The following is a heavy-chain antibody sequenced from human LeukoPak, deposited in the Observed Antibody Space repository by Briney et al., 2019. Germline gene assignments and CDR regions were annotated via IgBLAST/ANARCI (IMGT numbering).Heavy chain of an antibody. CDR1: RFTFSECA. CDR3: ARGVGIYDSSGYFDY. Sequence: GRSLRLSCAASRFTFSECAMHWVRQAPGKGLEWVATISYDGTNKYYADSVKGRFTISRDNSKNTLYLQMNSLRVEDTAVYYCARGVGIYDSSGYFDYWGQGTLVTVSS. J-gene: IGHJ4*02. D-gene: IGHD3-22*01. V-gene: IGHV3-30-3*01. CDR2: ISYDGTNK.